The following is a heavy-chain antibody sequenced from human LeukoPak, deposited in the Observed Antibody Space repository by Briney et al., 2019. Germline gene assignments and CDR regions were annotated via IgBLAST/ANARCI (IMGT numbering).Heavy chain of an antibody. CDR2: INWNGGST. Sequence: RAGGSLRLSCAASGFTFDDYGMSWVRQAPGKGLEWVSGINWNGGSTGYADSVKGRFTISRDNAKNSLYLQMNSLRAEDTALYYCARDYCSSTSCYFFDYWGQGTLVTVSS. CDR1: GFTFDDYG. J-gene: IGHJ4*02. CDR3: ARDYCSSTSCYFFDY. D-gene: IGHD2-2*01. V-gene: IGHV3-20*04.